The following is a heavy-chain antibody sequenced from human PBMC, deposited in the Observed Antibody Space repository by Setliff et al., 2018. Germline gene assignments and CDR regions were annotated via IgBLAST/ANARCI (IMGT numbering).Heavy chain of an antibody. J-gene: IGHJ6*03. CDR2: IYYSGST. Sequence: SETLSLTCTVSGGSISSYYWSWIRQPPGKGLEWIGYIYYSGSTNYNPSLKSRVTISVDTSKNQFSLELRSVTAADTAVYYCAREPTRTGGFYYLDVWGEGTTVTVSS. D-gene: IGHD2-2*01. CDR1: GGSISSYY. CDR3: AREPTRTGGFYYLDV. V-gene: IGHV4-59*12.